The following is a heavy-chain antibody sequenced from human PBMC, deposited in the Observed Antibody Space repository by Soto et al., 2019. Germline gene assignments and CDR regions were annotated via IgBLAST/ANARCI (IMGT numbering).Heavy chain of an antibody. Sequence: QVRLQESGPGLVKPSQTLSLTCSVSGVSISSADFYWSWIRKPPGKALEWVGDMSYSGSTYYNPSLQSRITMSLDTSKNHFSLTLTSVTASDTAVYFCSRGTIDYFDTIRSGYGLDVWGQGTAVSVSS. J-gene: IGHJ6*02. CDR2: MSYSGST. V-gene: IGHV4-30-4*01. CDR3: SRGTIDYFDTIRSGYGLDV. D-gene: IGHD3-22*01. CDR1: GVSISSADFY.